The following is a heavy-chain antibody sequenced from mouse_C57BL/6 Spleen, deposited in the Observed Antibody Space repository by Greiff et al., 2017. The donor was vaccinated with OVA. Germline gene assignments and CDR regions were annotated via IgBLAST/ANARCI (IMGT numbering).Heavy chain of an antibody. Sequence: EVQLQQSGPELVKPGASVKISCKASGYSFTDYTMNWVKQSNGKSLEWIGEINPNYGTTSYNQKFKGKATLTVEQSSSTAYMQLNSLTSEDSAVYYCASGPAGPGPFDYWGQGTTLTVSS. D-gene: IGHD1-2*01. CDR1: GYSFTDYT. CDR2: INPNYGTT. J-gene: IGHJ2*01. V-gene: IGHV1-39*01. CDR3: ASGPAGPGPFDY.